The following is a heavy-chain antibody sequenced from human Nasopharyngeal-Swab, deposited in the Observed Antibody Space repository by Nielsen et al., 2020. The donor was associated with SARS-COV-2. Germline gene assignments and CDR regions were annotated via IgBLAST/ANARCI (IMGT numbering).Heavy chain of an antibody. V-gene: IGHV4-59*01. J-gene: IGHJ4*02. CDR3: ASSMIAETYFYY. CDR2: FYYSWST. CDR1: GGSISSYY. Sequence: SETLSLTCTVSGGSISSYYWRWIRQPPGKGLEWIGYFYYSWSTNYNPSLKSRVTISVDTSKNQFSLKLSSVTAADTAVYYCASSMIAETYFYYWGQGTLVTVSS. D-gene: IGHD3-22*01.